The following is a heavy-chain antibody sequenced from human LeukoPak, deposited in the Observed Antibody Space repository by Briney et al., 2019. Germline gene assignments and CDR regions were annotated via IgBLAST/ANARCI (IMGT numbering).Heavy chain of an antibody. J-gene: IGHJ3*02. CDR3: ARARDGYKFAFDI. Sequence: SETLSLTCTVSGGSIRSYCWSWIRQPPGKGLEWIGYIYYTGNTDYNPSLKSRVTISVDTSKNQFSLKLSSVTAADTAVYYCARARDGYKFAFDIWGQGTVVTVSS. CDR1: GGSIRSYC. CDR2: IYYTGNT. D-gene: IGHD5-24*01. V-gene: IGHV4-59*01.